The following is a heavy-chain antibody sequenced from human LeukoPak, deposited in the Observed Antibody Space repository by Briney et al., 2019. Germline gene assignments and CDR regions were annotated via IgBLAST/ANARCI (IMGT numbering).Heavy chain of an antibody. CDR2: IYYSGST. CDR3: ARKNVYYYYMDV. V-gene: IGHV4-59*01. CDR1: GGSISSYY. Sequence: SETLSLTCTVSGGSISSYYWSWIRQPPGKGLEWIGYIYYSGSTNYNPSLKSRVTTSLDTSKNQFSLKLSSVTGADTAVYYCARKNVYYYYMDVWGKGTTVTVSS. J-gene: IGHJ6*03. D-gene: IGHD1-1*01.